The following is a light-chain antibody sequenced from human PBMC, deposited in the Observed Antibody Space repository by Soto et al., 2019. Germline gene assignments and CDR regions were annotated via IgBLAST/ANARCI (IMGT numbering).Light chain of an antibody. J-gene: IGKJ1*01. CDR1: QTISTW. V-gene: IGKV1-5*03. Sequence: DIQMTQSPSTLSASVGDRVTITCRASQTISTWLAWYQQKPGKAPKLLIYKASILESGVPSRFSASGSETEFTLTISSLQPDDFATYYCQQYVSCPWTFGQGTRVEVK. CDR2: KAS. CDR3: QQYVSCPWT.